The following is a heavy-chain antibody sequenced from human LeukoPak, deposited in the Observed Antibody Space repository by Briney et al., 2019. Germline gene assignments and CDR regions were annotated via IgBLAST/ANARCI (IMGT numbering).Heavy chain of an antibody. Sequence: GGPLGPPCPASGFPFSTYAWTWFGRLQARGLEGVAVISYDGSNKYYADSVKGRFTISRDNSKNTLYLQMNSLRAEDTAVYYCARDRCSSTSCYGDYWGQGTLVTVSS. V-gene: IGHV3-30*04. CDR2: ISYDGSNK. D-gene: IGHD2-2*01. CDR3: ARDRCSSTSCYGDY. CDR1: GFPFSTYA. J-gene: IGHJ4*02.